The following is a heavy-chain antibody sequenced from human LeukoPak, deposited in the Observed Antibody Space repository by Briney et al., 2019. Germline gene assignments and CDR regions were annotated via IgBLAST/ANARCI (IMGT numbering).Heavy chain of an antibody. CDR1: GGSISSYY. J-gene: IGHJ6*02. V-gene: IGHV4-4*07. CDR3: AIGSHSQLYYYYGMDV. Sequence: SETLSLTCTVSGGSISSYYWSWIRQPARKGLGWIGRIYTSGSTNYNPSLKSRVTMSVDTSKNQFSLSLSSVTASDTAVYHCAIGSHSQLYYYYGMDVWGQGTTVTVSS. D-gene: IGHD2-2*01. CDR2: IYTSGST.